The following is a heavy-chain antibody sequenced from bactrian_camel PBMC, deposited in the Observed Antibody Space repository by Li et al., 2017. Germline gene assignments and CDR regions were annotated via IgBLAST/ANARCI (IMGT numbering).Heavy chain of an antibody. D-gene: IGHD1*01. CDR1: GYAGSNW. Sequence: HVQLVESGGGSVQAGGSLRLSCEVAGYAGSNWMGWFRKAPGKEREGVATFWPRGGPTTYANPVRGRFTVSQDIDKNTVYLQMNSLKPEDTAMYYCAADWPGAGLAYSGVRGYWGPGTQVTVS. CDR2: FWPRGGPT. V-gene: IGHV3-3*01. J-gene: IGHJ6*01. CDR3: AADWPGAGLAYSGVRGY.